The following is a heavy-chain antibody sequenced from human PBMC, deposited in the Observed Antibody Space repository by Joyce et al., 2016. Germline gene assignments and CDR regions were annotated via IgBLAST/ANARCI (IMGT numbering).Heavy chain of an antibody. CDR1: GFSLNTSGVG. D-gene: IGHD6-13*01. CDR3: ARMIAAAGSDS. J-gene: IGHJ4*02. Sequence: QITLKESGPPLVKPTQTLTLTCTFSGFSLNTSGVGVGWIRQSPGKALEWLALIYRDDDKRYRPSLKRRLTITKDTSKNQVVITVTNMDLVDTATYYCARMIAAAGSDSWGQGTLVTVSS. CDR2: IYRDDDK. V-gene: IGHV2-5*02.